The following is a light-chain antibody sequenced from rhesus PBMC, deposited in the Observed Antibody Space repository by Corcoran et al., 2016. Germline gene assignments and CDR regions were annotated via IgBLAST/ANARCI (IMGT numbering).Light chain of an antibody. CDR1: QSLSNY. CDR3: QQGYSYPSS. J-gene: IGKJ2*01. Sequence: DIQMTQSPSSLSASVGDRVTITCQASQSLSNYLNWYQQKPGKIPKLLIYRASSLQSGITSRLSGSGSVSDFTLTISSLQPEDFATYSCQQGYSYPSSFGQGTKVEIK. CDR2: RAS. V-gene: IGKV1S9*01.